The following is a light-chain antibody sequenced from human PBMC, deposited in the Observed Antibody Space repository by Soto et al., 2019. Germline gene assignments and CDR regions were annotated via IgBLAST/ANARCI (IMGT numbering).Light chain of an antibody. CDR1: SSDVGAYNY. CDR2: DVS. Sequence: QPVLTQPASVSGSPGQSITISCTGTSSDVGAYNYDSWYQQYPGEAPKVIIYDVSHRPAGVSNRCSGSKSGNTASLTISGLQTQDEADYYCSSYTSATTYVFGTGTQLTVL. J-gene: IGLJ1*01. V-gene: IGLV2-14*01. CDR3: SSYTSATTYV.